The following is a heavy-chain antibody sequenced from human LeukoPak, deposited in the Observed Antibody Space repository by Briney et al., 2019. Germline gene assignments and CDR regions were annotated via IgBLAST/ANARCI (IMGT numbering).Heavy chain of an antibody. CDR2: FIPIFGTA. CDR3: ARVGSSSWQGFYYYMDV. D-gene: IGHD6-13*01. Sequence: SVKVSCTASGGTFSSYAISWVRQAPGQGLEWMGGFIPIFGTANYAQKFQGRVTITTDESASTAYMELSSLRSEDTAVYYCARVGSSSWQGFYYYMDVWGKGTTVTVSS. CDR1: GGTFSSYA. V-gene: IGHV1-69*05. J-gene: IGHJ6*03.